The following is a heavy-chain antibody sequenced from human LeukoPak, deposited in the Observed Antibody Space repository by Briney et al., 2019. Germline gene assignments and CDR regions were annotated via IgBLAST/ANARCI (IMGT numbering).Heavy chain of an antibody. D-gene: IGHD2-2*01. J-gene: IGHJ6*02. CDR1: GITFGSYA. Sequence: TGGSLRLSCSASGITFGSYAMHWVRQAPGKGLEYVSAISSDGGSTYYADSVRGRFTISRDNSKNTLYLQMSSLRAEDTAVYYCVRSWGPYCSSTSCHDYYYGMDVWGQGTTVTVSS. CDR2: ISSDGGST. CDR3: VRSWGPYCSSTSCHDYYYGMDV. V-gene: IGHV3-64D*09.